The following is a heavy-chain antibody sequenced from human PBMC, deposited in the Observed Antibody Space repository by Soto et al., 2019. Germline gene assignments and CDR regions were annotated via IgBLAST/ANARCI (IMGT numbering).Heavy chain of an antibody. J-gene: IGHJ2*01. CDR2: IYYSGST. D-gene: IGHD4-17*01. CDR1: GGSVSSGSYY. Sequence: QVQLQESGPGLVKPSETLSLTYTVSGGSVSSGSYYWSWIRQPPGKGLEWIGYIYYSGSTNYNPSLKSRVTISVDTSKNQFSLKLSSVTAADTAVYYCARTVTPPRKTDLWGRGTLVTVSS. CDR3: ARTVTPPRKTDL. V-gene: IGHV4-61*01.